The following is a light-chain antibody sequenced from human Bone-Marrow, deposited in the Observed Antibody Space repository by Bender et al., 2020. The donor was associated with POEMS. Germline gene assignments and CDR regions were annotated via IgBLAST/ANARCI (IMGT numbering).Light chain of an antibody. CDR2: KDT. Sequence: SYELTQPPSVSVSPGQTARITCSGDALAKFFGYWYQLKPGQAPLLVIYKDTERPSGIPERFSGSNSGNTATLTISGTQAMDEADYYCQAWDSSTECYVFGTGTKVTVL. J-gene: IGLJ1*01. CDR1: ALAKFF. V-gene: IGLV3-1*01. CDR3: QAWDSSTECYV.